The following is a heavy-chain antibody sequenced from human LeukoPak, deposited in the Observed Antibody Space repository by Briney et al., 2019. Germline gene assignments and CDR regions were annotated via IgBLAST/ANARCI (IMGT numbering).Heavy chain of an antibody. CDR2: IGGGGDAT. V-gene: IGHV3-23*01. D-gene: IGHD2-15*01. CDR1: GFIFNNYA. Sequence: GGSLRLSCAASGFIFNNYAMSWVRQAPGKGLEWVSGIGGGGDATYYADSVKGRFTISRDNSKGTLFLQMNSLRAEDTALYYRAKAYRSGGSCYRLFDFWGQGTLVTVSS. J-gene: IGHJ4*02. CDR3: AKAYRSGGSCYRLFDF.